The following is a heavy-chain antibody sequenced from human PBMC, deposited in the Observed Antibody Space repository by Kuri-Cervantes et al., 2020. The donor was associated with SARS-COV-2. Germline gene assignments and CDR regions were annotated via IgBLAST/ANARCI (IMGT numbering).Heavy chain of an antibody. CDR1: GFTVSSNY. CDR2: IYSGGNT. J-gene: IGHJ4*02. V-gene: IGHV3-53*01. D-gene: IGHD1-1*01. CDR3: VRDGDHWNFDY. Sequence: GGSLRLSCAASGFTVSSNYMSWVRQAPGKGLEWVSLIYSGGNTYYTDSVKGRFTISRDNSKNTLYLQMNSLRAEDTAVYYCVRDGDHWNFDYWGQGTLVTVSS.